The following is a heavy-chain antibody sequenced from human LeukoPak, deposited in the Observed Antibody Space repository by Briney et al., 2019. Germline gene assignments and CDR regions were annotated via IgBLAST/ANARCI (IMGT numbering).Heavy chain of an antibody. D-gene: IGHD4-17*01. J-gene: IGHJ3*02. CDR1: GGSISSYY. V-gene: IGHV4-59*01. CDR3: ARDTSDDYGDYGDAFDI. Sequence: SETLSLTCTVSGGSISSYYWSWIRQPPRKGLEWIGYIYYSGSTNYNPSLKSRVTISVDTSKNQLSLKLSSVTAADTAVYYCARDTSDDYGDYGDAFDIWGQGTMVTVSS. CDR2: IYYSGST.